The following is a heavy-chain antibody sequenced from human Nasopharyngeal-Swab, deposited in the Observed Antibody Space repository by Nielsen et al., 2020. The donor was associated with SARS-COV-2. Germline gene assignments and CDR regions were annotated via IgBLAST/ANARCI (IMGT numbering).Heavy chain of an antibody. D-gene: IGHD1-1*01. CDR1: GGSISSYY. CDR2: IYYSGST. V-gene: IGHV4-59*01. CDR3: ARIGGDWNDDY. J-gene: IGHJ4*02. Sequence: GSLRLSCTVSGGSISSYYWSWIQQPPGKGLEWIGYIYYSGSTNYNPSLKSRVTISVDTSKNQFSLKLSSVTAADTAVYYCARIGGDWNDDYWGQGTLVTVSS.